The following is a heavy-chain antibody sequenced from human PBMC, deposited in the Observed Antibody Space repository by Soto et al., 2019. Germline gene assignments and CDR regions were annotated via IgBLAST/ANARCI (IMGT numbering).Heavy chain of an antibody. CDR2: ITDCGSS. CDR1: GGSFRAYY. D-gene: IGHD5-12*01. CDR3: ARGKGRSGPKFDA. Sequence: KPSETLSLTCGVYGGSFRAYYWTWIRKPPGKGLEWIGEITDCGSSNHSPALKSRVTISADTSKNQFSLNLRAVTAADTAVYYCARGKGRSGPKFDAWGQGTLVTVSS. J-gene: IGHJ5*02. V-gene: IGHV4-34*01.